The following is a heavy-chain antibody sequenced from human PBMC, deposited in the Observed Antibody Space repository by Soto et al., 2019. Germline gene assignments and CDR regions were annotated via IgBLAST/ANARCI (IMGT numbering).Heavy chain of an antibody. V-gene: IGHV1-24*01. CDR3: STYLVLGDGDYSGRYFDY. J-gene: IGHJ4*02. CDR2: FDTEDGET. CDR1: GYTLPELS. Sequence: GAAVKVSCKVCGYTLPELSMHWVRQAPGNGLEWMGGFDTEDGETIYAQKFQGRVTMTEHTSTDTAYMELSSLRSEDTAVYYCSTYLVLGDGDYSGRYFDYWGQGTLVTVSS. D-gene: IGHD4-17*01.